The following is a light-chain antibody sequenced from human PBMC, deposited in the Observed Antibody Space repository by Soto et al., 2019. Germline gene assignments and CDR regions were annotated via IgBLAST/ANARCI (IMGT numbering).Light chain of an antibody. V-gene: IGKV3-15*01. CDR1: QSVSSN. Sequence: EIVMTQSPATLSVSPGERATLSCRASQSVSSNLAWYQQKPGQAPRLLIYGASTRATGIPARFSGSMSGTEFTLTISSLQSEDFAVYYCQQYNNLPPYTFGQGTKLEIK. CDR2: GAS. CDR3: QQYNNLPPYT. J-gene: IGKJ2*01.